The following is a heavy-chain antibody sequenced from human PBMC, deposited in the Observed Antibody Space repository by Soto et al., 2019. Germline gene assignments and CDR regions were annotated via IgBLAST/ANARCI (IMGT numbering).Heavy chain of an antibody. V-gene: IGHV1-18*01. CDR1: GYSFTSYG. CDR2: ISAYNGNT. J-gene: IGHJ6*02. D-gene: IGHD2-15*01. Sequence: GESLKISCTGSGYSFTSYGISWVRQAPGQGLEWMGWISAYNGNTNYAQKLQGRVTMTTDTSTSTAYMELRSLRSDDTAVYYCARDGYGVVVYYYGMDVWGQGTTVTVSS. CDR3: ARDGYGVVVYYYGMDV.